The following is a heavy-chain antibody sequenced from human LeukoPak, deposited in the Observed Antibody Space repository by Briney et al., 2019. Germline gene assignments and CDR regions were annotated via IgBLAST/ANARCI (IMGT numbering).Heavy chain of an antibody. CDR1: GGSISNYY. CDR2: IYYSGST. J-gene: IGHJ4*02. D-gene: IGHD1-26*01. V-gene: IGHV4-59*01. Sequence: SETLSLTCTVSGGSISNYYWSWIRQPPGKGLEWIGYIYYSGSTNYNPSLKSRVTISVDTSKNQFSLKLNSVTAADTAVYYCARGLQVGNTGYYFDYWGQGTLVTVSS. CDR3: ARGLQVGNTGYYFDY.